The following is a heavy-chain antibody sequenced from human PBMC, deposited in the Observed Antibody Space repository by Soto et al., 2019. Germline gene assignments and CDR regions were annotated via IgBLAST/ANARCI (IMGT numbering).Heavy chain of an antibody. J-gene: IGHJ4*02. CDR1: GGSISSGGYS. CDR2: IYHSGST. CDR3: ARGRTVTTNFDY. V-gene: IGHV4-30-2*01. D-gene: IGHD4-17*01. Sequence: SETLSLTCAVSGGSISSGGYSWSWIRQPPGKGLEWIGYIYHSGSTYYNPSLKSRVTISVDRSKNQFSLKLSSVTAADTAVYYCARGRTVTTNFDYWGQGTLVTVSS.